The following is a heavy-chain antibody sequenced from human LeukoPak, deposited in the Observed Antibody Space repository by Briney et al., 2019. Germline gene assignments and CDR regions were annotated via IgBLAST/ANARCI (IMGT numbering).Heavy chain of an antibody. J-gene: IGHJ4*02. Sequence: GISCNSGSIGYADSVKARFTISRDNAKNSLYLQMNSLRAEDTALYYCAKDFSGRRYYFDYWGQGTLVTVSS. D-gene: IGHD1-26*01. V-gene: IGHV3-9*01. CDR3: AKDFSGRRYYFDY. CDR2: ISCNSGSI.